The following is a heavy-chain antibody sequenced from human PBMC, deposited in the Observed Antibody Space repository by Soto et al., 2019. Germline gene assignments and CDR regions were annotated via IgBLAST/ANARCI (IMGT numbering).Heavy chain of an antibody. Sequence: SVKVSCKASGGTFSSYATSWVRQAPGQGLEWMGGIIPIFGTANYAQKFQGRVTITADESTSTAYMELSSLRSEDTAVYYCARLVGRRFLEWLSDGMDVWGQGTTVTVSS. CDR2: IIPIFGTA. V-gene: IGHV1-69*13. CDR3: ARLVGRRFLEWLSDGMDV. D-gene: IGHD3-3*01. CDR1: GGTFSSYA. J-gene: IGHJ6*02.